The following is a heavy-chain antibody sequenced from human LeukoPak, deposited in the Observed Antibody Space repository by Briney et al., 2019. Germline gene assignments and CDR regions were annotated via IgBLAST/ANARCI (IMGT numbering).Heavy chain of an antibody. Sequence: GGSLRLSCAASGFIFSNYGMHWVRQAPGKGLEWVAVISYDGSNKYYADSVKGRFTISRDNSKNTLYLQMNSLRAEDTAVYYCAKDRGITGTTSGMDVWGQGTTVTVSS. V-gene: IGHV3-30*18. CDR2: ISYDGSNK. D-gene: IGHD1-7*01. J-gene: IGHJ6*02. CDR3: AKDRGITGTTSGMDV. CDR1: GFIFSNYG.